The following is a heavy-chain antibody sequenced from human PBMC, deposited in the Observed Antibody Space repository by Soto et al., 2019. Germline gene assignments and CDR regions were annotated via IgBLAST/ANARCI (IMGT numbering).Heavy chain of an antibody. D-gene: IGHD4-17*01. CDR3: AVYGYGVSAAAY. J-gene: IGHJ4*02. CDR1: GFPFNKYS. V-gene: IGHV3-23*01. CDR2: ISGSGAST. Sequence: GSLRLTCVASGFPFNKYSLAWVRQAPGKGLEWVSAISGSGASTYDADSVKGRFTISRDNSNNSLYLQLNSLRPEDTAVYYCAVYGYGVSAAAYWGQGTLVTVSS.